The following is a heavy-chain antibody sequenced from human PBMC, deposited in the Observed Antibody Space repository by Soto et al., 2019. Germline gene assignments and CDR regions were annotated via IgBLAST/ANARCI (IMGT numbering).Heavy chain of an antibody. CDR2: IYYSGST. J-gene: IGHJ6*04. CDR1: GGSISSGGYY. CDR3: ARDLGKYGSGSEGPFYHYYGMDV. V-gene: IGHV4-31*03. Sequence: SETLSLTCTVSGGSISSGGYYWSWIRQHPGKGLEWIGYIYYSGSTYYNPSLKSRVTISVDTSKNQFSLKLSSVTAADAAVYYCARDLGKYGSGSEGPFYHYYGMDVWGKAITVTV. D-gene: IGHD3-10*01.